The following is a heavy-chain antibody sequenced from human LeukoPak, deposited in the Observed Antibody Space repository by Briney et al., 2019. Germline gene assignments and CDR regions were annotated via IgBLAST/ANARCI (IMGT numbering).Heavy chain of an antibody. J-gene: IGHJ3*02. V-gene: IGHV4-59*11. D-gene: IGHD4-17*01. CDR1: GGSISTHY. CDR3: ARDLTTVTKGFDI. Sequence: SETPSLTCTISGGSISTHYWTWIRQPPGKGLEWIGYVLYSGITNYNPSLRSRITISVDTSQNQFSLSLRSVTAADTAVYYCARDLTTVTKGFDIWGQGTMVTVSS. CDR2: VLYSGIT.